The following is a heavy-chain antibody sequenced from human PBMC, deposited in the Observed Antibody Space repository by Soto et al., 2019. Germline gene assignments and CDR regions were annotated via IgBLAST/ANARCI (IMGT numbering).Heavy chain of an antibody. D-gene: IGHD3-3*01. CDR3: ARDGRVTVSLDV. Sequence: SETLSLTCAVYGGSFSGYYWSWIRQPPGKGLEWIGEINHSRSNNYNPSHKSRIKKSIDTSKNQFSPKQSAITAADTAVYYCARDGRVTVSLDVWGQGTTVT. CDR1: GGSFSGYY. V-gene: IGHV4-34*01. CDR2: INHSRSN. J-gene: IGHJ6*02.